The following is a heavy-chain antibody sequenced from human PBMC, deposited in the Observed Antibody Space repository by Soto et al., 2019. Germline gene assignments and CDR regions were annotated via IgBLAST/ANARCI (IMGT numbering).Heavy chain of an antibody. CDR3: ARNPFTWFRGVIPYLDY. CDR2: IIPILGIA. Sequence: SVKVSCKASGGTFSSYTISWVRQAPGQGLEWMGRIIPILGIANYAQKFQGRVTITADKSTSTAYMELSSLRSEDTAVYYCARNPFTWFRGVIPYLDYWGKGTPVPVSS. CDR1: GGTFSSYT. V-gene: IGHV1-69*02. D-gene: IGHD3-10*01. J-gene: IGHJ4*02.